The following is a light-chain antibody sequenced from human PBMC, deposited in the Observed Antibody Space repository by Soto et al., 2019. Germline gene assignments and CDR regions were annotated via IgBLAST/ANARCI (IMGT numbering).Light chain of an antibody. CDR3: QQRSNWQLT. CDR1: QSVSSY. V-gene: IGKV3-11*01. J-gene: IGKJ4*01. CDR2: DAS. Sequence: EIVLTQSPATLSLSPGERATLSCRASQSVSSYLAWYQQKPGQAPRLLISDASNRATGIPARFSGSGSGTDVTLTISSLEPEDCAVYYCQQRSNWQLTFGGGTKVEIK.